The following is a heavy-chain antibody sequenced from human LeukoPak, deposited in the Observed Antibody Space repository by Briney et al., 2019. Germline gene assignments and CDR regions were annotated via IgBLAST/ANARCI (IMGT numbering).Heavy chain of an antibody. J-gene: IGHJ6*02. V-gene: IGHV3-30*19. CDR1: GFTFSSYG. CDR3: ARDHLGYDYGDYESDYYYYGMDV. Sequence: GGSLRLSCAASGFTFSSYGMHWVRQAPGKGLEWVAVISYDGSNKYYADSVKGRFTISRDNSKNTLYLQMNSLRAEDTAVYYCARDHLGYDYGDYESDYYYYGMDVWGQGTTVTVSS. CDR2: ISYDGSNK. D-gene: IGHD4-17*01.